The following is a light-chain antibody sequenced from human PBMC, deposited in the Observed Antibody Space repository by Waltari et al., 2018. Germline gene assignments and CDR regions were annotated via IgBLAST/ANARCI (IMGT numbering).Light chain of an antibody. CDR2: EVS. Sequence: QSALTQPASVSGSPGPSITISCTGTSSDVGGYTYVSWYQQHPGKAPKLMIYEVSNRPSGVSKRFSGAKSGNTASLTISGLQAEDEADYYCSSYTSSSPYVFGTGTKVTVL. CDR1: SSDVGGYTY. J-gene: IGLJ1*01. CDR3: SSYTSSSPYV. V-gene: IGLV2-14*01.